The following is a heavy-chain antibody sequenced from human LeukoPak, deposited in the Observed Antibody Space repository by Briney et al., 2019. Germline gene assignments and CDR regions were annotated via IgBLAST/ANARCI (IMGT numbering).Heavy chain of an antibody. CDR2: INDDGRST. CDR3: ARVRWGGLYYFDY. Sequence: GGSLRLSCAASGFTFSSYWMHWVRQAPGKGLGGVSRINDDGRSTSYADSVKGRFTISRDNAKNTLYLQMNSLRAEDTAVYYCARVRWGGLYYFDYWGQGTLVTVSS. D-gene: IGHD3-16*01. V-gene: IGHV3-74*01. J-gene: IGHJ4*02. CDR1: GFTFSSYW.